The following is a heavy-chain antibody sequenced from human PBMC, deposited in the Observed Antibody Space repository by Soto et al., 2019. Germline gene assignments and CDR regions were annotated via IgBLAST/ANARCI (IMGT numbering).Heavy chain of an antibody. Sequence: GGSLRLSCAASGFTFDNYAMGWVRQAPGKGLEWVSTVSGSGGSTYIAASVKGRFIISRDNSKKTLYLQMNNLRAEDTAVYYCAKDGSDDTNYYYYDRDVWRQGPPVTVS. CDR3: AKDGSDDTNYYYYDRDV. V-gene: IGHV3-23*01. CDR1: GFTFDNYA. J-gene: IGHJ6*02. D-gene: IGHD3-10*01. CDR2: VSGSGGST.